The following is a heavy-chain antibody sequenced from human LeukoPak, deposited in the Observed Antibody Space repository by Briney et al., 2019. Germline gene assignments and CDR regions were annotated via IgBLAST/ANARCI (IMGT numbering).Heavy chain of an antibody. CDR1: GFTFSSYA. D-gene: IGHD3-22*01. Sequence: GGSLRLSCAASGFTFSSYAMSWVRQAPGKGLEWVSAISGSGGSTYYADSVKGRFTISRDNSKNTLYLQINSLRAEDTAVYYCAKGDSDSSGYYLYYYYYYMDVWGKGTTVTVSS. CDR3: AKGDSDSSGYYLYYYYYYMDV. CDR2: ISGSGGST. J-gene: IGHJ6*03. V-gene: IGHV3-23*01.